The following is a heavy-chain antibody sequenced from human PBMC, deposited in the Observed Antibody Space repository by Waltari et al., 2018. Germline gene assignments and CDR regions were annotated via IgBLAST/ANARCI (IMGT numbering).Heavy chain of an antibody. CDR2: IKPDGSEK. Sequence: EVQVVESGGGLVQPGGSLRLSCVASGFTFSNAWMDWGRQAPGKGLEWVANIKPDGSEKYSVDSVKGRFTISRDNAKNSVYLQMNSLRAEDTAVYYCSRRLDAWGQGTTVTVSS. J-gene: IGHJ6*02. CDR1: GFTFSNAW. V-gene: IGHV3-7*03. CDR3: SRRLDA.